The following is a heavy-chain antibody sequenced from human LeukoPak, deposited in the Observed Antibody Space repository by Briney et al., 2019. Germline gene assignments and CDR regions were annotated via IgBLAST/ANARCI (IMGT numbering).Heavy chain of an antibody. Sequence: PSETLSLTCTVSGGSINSGGYSWSWIRQPPGKGLEWIGYIYHSGSTYYNPSLKSRVTISVDRSKNQFSLKLSSVTAADTAVYYCARAGLPPGKEFDPWGQGTLVTVSS. CDR3: ARAGLPPGKEFDP. J-gene: IGHJ5*02. CDR1: GGSINSGGYS. D-gene: IGHD4-11*01. CDR2: IYHSGST. V-gene: IGHV4-30-2*01.